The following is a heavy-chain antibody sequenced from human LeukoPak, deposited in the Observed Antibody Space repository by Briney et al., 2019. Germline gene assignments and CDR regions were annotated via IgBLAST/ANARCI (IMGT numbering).Heavy chain of an antibody. D-gene: IGHD3-22*01. CDR2: LGGGGIDT. CDR3: AKDTRYYDTSDY. Sequence: PGGSLRLSCAASGFTFSNYAMSWVRQAPGKGLEWVSTLGGGGIDTYYADSVKGRFTISRDNSKNTLYLQMNSLRAEDTAVYYCAKDTRYYDTSDYWGQGTLVTVSS. V-gene: IGHV3-23*01. CDR1: GFTFSNYA. J-gene: IGHJ4*02.